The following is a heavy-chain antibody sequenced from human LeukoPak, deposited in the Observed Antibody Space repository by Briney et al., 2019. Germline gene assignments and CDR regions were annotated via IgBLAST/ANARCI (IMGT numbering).Heavy chain of an antibody. CDR3: AKDDRWLQFCC. Sequence: PGGSLRLSCAASGFTFSSHSMNWVRQAPGKGLEWVSSISTSSIYIYYADSMKGRFTISRDNSRNTLYLQMNSLRAEDTAVYYCAKDDRWLQFCCWGQGTLVTVSA. V-gene: IGHV3-21*04. CDR1: GFTFSSHS. D-gene: IGHD5-24*01. J-gene: IGHJ4*02. CDR2: ISTSSIYI.